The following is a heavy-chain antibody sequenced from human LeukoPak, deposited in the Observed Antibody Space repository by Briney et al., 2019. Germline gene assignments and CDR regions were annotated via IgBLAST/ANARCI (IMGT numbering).Heavy chain of an antibody. Sequence: ASVKVSCKVSGYTLTELSTHWVRQAPGKGLEWMGGFDPEDGETIYAQKFQGRVTMTEDTSTDTAYMELSSLRSEDTAVYYCATFAQLLWFGESASDYWGQGTLVTVSS. V-gene: IGHV1-24*01. CDR1: GYTLTELS. CDR3: ATFAQLLWFGESASDY. CDR2: FDPEDGET. J-gene: IGHJ4*02. D-gene: IGHD3-10*01.